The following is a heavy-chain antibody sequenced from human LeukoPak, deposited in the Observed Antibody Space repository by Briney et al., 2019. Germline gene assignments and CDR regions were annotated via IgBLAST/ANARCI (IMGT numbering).Heavy chain of an antibody. J-gene: IGHJ4*02. CDR1: GFTFINYA. CDR3: ARRAGAYSHPYDY. V-gene: IGHV3-64*01. D-gene: IGHD4/OR15-4a*01. CDR2: IDSNGGTT. Sequence: PGGSLRLSCAASGFTFINYAMHWVRQAPGKGLEYVSAIDSNGGTTYYANSVKGRFIISRDNSRSTLYLQMGSLRAEDMAVYYCARRAGAYSHPYDYWGQGTLVTVSS.